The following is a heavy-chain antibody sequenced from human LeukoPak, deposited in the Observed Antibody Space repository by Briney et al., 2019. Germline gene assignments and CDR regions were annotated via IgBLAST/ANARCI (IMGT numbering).Heavy chain of an antibody. D-gene: IGHD3-22*01. J-gene: IGHJ4*02. CDR1: GGTFSSYA. V-gene: IGHV1-69*01. Sequence: SVTVSFKASGGTFSSYAISWVRQAPGQGLEWMGGIVPIFGTANNAQKVQGRGTITADEATSTAYMALNSLRAEDTAVYYCAKDKYYDSSGPFDYWGQGTLVTV. CDR2: IVPIFGTA. CDR3: AKDKYYDSSGPFDY.